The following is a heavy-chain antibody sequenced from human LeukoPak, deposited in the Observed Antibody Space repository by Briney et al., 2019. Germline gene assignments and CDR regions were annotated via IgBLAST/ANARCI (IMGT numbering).Heavy chain of an antibody. D-gene: IGHD3-3*02. CDR1: CGSFSGYY. CDR3: ATTPIFGVIIHGGAFDI. CDR2: INPIGST. Sequence: PSETLSLTCGVYCGSFSGYYWSWIRQPPGKGLEWIGEINPIGSTNYNPSLKSRVTISLDTSKNQFSLNLNSVTAADTAVYYCATTPIFGVIIHGGAFDIWGQGTMVTVSS. J-gene: IGHJ3*02. V-gene: IGHV4-34*01.